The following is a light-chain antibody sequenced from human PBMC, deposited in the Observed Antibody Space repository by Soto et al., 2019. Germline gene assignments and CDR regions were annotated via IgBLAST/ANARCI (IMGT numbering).Light chain of an antibody. J-gene: IGKJ4*01. CDR2: AAS. CDR3: QQYGDSPLT. Sequence: EILLTQSPSTLSLSPGEGVTLSCRASQSVTVNSLAWYQQKPGQAPRLLIYAASTRAAAVPDRFTGSGSGTDFTLTINRLEPEDFALYYCQQYGDSPLTFGGGTKVDIK. CDR1: QSVTVNS. V-gene: IGKV3-20*01.